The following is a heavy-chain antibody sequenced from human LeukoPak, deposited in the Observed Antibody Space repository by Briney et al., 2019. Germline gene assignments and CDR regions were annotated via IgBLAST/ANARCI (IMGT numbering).Heavy chain of an antibody. CDR3: ARDKDVVRGVDYFDY. CDR2: INPNSGGT. Sequence: ASVKVSCKASGYTFTGYYMHWVRQAPGQGLEWMGWINPNSGGTNYAQKFQGRVTMTRDTSISTAYMELSRLRSDDTAVYYCARDKDVVRGVDYFDYWGQGTLVSVSS. V-gene: IGHV1-2*02. J-gene: IGHJ4*02. CDR1: GYTFTGYY. D-gene: IGHD3-10*01.